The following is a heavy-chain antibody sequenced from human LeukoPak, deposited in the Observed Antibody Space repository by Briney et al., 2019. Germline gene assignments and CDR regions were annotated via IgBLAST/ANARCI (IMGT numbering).Heavy chain of an antibody. CDR3: PRKYDSSGYFDY. J-gene: IGHJ4*02. V-gene: IGHV3-23*01. CDR1: GFSLSGYA. D-gene: IGHD3-22*01. Sequence: GGSLRLSCIASGFSLSGYAMSWVRQAPGKGLEWVSTISGGGDAAYYADSVKGRFTISRDNSKNTLYLQMNSLRAEDTAVYYCPRKYDSSGYFDYWGRGTLVTVSS. CDR2: ISGGGDAA.